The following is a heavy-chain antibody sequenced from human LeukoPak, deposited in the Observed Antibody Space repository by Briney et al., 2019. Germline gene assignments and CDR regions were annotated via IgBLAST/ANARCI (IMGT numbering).Heavy chain of an antibody. V-gene: IGHV1-2*02. D-gene: IGHD5-24*01. Sequence: GASVKVSCKASGYTFTGYYMHWARQAPGQGLEWMGWINPNSGGTNYAQKFQGRVTMTRDTSISTAYMELSRLRSDDTAVYYCARDSEMAANYGSFDYWGQGTLVTVSS. J-gene: IGHJ4*02. CDR1: GYTFTGYY. CDR2: INPNSGGT. CDR3: ARDSEMAANYGSFDY.